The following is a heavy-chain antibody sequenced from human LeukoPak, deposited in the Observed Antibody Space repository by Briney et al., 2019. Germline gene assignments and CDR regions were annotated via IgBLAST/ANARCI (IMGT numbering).Heavy chain of an antibody. D-gene: IGHD6-13*01. CDR3: TRGHIAAADDAFDI. V-gene: IGHV3-7*01. J-gene: IGHJ3*02. CDR2: IKQDGSEK. CDR1: GFPFSIYW. Sequence: PGGSLRLSCAASGFPFSIYWMTWVRQAPGKGLEWVANIKQDGSEKYYVDSVKGRFTISRDNAKNSLYLQMNSLRAEDTAVYYCTRGHIAAADDAFDIWGQGTMVIVSS.